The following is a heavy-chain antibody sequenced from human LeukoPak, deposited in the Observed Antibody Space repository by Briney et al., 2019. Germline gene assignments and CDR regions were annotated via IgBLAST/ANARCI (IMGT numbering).Heavy chain of an antibody. CDR3: AKDTSSNYDILTGSEQYYFDY. D-gene: IGHD3-9*01. V-gene: IGHV3-21*01. CDR1: GFTFSSYS. CDR2: ISSSSSYI. J-gene: IGHJ4*02. Sequence: GGSLRLSCAASGFTFSSYSMNWVRQAPGKGLEWVSSISSSSSYIYYADSVKGRFTISRDNAKNSLYLQMNSLRAEDTAVYYCAKDTSSNYDILTGSEQYYFDYWGQGTLVTVSS.